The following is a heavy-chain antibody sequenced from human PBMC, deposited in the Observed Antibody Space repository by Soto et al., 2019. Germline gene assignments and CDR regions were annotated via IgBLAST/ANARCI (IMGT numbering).Heavy chain of an antibody. V-gene: IGHV3-23*01. CDR1: GFTFSSYA. CDR3: AKDGRYVYYDSSGYHYFDY. Sequence: GGSLRLSCAASGFTFSSYAMSWVRQAPGKGLEWVSSMSGRGGSTYYADSVKGRFTISRDNSKNTLYLQMNSLRAEDTAVYYCAKDGRYVYYDSSGYHYFDYWGQGTLVTVS. D-gene: IGHD3-22*01. CDR2: MSGRGGST. J-gene: IGHJ4*02.